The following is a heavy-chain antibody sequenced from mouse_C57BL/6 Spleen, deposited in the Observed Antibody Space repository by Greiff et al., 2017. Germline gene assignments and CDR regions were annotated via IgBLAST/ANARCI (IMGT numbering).Heavy chain of an antibody. J-gene: IGHJ2*01. D-gene: IGHD1-1*01. CDR3: AKYGSSYHYFDY. CDR2: ISDGGSYT. Sequence: DVQLVESGGGLVKPGGSLKLSCAASGFTFSSYAMSWVRQTPEKRLEWVATISDGGSYTYYPDNVQGRFTISRDNAKNNLYLQMSHLKSEDTAMYYCAKYGSSYHYFDYWGQGTTLTVSS. V-gene: IGHV5-4*01. CDR1: GFTFSSYA.